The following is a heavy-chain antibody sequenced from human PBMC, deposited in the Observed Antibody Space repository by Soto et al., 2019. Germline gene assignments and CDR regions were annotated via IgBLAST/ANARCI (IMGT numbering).Heavy chain of an antibody. V-gene: IGHV2-5*01. CDR3: AHTPGYDSSGYHYYGMDV. CDR1: GFSLSTSGVG. J-gene: IGHJ6*02. D-gene: IGHD3-22*01. Sequence: GSGPTLVNPTQTLTLTCTFSGFSLSTSGVGVGWIRQPPGKALEWLALIYWNDDKRYSPSLKSRLTITKDTSKNQVVLTMTNMDPVDTATYYGAHTPGYDSSGYHYYGMDVWGQGTTVTVSS. CDR2: IYWNDDK.